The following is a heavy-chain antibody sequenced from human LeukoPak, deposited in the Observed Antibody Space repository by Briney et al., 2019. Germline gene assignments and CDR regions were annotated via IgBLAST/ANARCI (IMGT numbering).Heavy chain of an antibody. V-gene: IGHV3-30*14. CDR1: GFTLSSYY. CDR2: MSYDETTA. J-gene: IGHJ4*02. D-gene: IGHD1-26*01. CDR3: TRGGGANYYGDYFDY. Sequence: GGSLRLSCAGSGFTLSSYYMHWVRQAPDKGLEWVAVMSYDETTANYAGSVQGRFTVSRDNSKNTLFLQINSLSAEDMAMYFCTRGGGANYYGDYFDYWSQGTLVTVSS.